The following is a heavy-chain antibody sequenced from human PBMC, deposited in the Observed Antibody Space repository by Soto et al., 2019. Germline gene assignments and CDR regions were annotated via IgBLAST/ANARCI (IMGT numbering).Heavy chain of an antibody. D-gene: IGHD2-15*01. CDR2: IKQDGSEK. V-gene: IGHV3-7*01. CDR3: VRERISS. CDR1: GFTFETSW. J-gene: IGHJ4*02. Sequence: EVQLVESGGGLVQPGGSLRLFCAASGFTFETSWMTWVRQAPGKGLEWVANIKQDGSEKYYVDSVKGRFTISRDNAKNSLYLQMNSLRVEDTAVYFCVRERISSWGQGTLVTVSS.